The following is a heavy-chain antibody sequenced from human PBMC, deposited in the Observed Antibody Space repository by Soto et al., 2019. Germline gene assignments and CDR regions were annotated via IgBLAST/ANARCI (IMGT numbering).Heavy chain of an antibody. Sequence: QVQLVESGGGVVQPGRSLRLSCAASGFTFSSYGMHWVRQAPGKGLERVAVIWYDGSNKYYADSVKGRITITRDNSKTTLYLQMNSLRAEDTAVYYCARDQYSGSYWVNYAFAIWGQGTMVTVSS. CDR1: GFTFSSYG. CDR2: IWYDGSNK. D-gene: IGHD1-26*01. V-gene: IGHV3-33*01. CDR3: ARDQYSGSYWVNYAFAI. J-gene: IGHJ3*02.